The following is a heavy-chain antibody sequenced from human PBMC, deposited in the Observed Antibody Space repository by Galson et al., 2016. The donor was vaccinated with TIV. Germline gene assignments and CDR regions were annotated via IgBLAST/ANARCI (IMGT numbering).Heavy chain of an antibody. J-gene: IGHJ4*02. CDR1: GFTFSSHG. CDR2: IWFDGSND. Sequence: SLRLSCATSGFTFSSHGMHWVRQAPGKGLEWVAVIWFDGSNDRYADSVKGRFTISRDNSKQPLTLQMNSLRAEDTAMYYCARGELATTKILCDYWGQGTLVTVSS. V-gene: IGHV3-33*01. CDR3: ARGELATTKILCDY. D-gene: IGHD1-1*01.